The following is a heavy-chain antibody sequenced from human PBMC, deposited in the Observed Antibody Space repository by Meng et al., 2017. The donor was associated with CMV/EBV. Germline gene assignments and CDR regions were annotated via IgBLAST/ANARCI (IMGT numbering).Heavy chain of an antibody. CDR1: GFTFSSDS. CDR3: ARGESSWSGYYLYYGMDV. V-gene: IGHV3-21*01. Sequence: GGSLRLSCAVSGFTFSSDSMNWVRQAPGKGLEWVSSISSSSSYIYYADSVKGRFTISRDNAKNSLYLQMNSLRAEDTAVYYCARGESSWSGYYLYYGMDVWGQGTTVTVSS. J-gene: IGHJ6*02. D-gene: IGHD3-3*01. CDR2: ISSSSSYI.